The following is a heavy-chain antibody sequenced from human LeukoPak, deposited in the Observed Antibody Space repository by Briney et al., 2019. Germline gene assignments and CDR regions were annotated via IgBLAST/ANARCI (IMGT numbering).Heavy chain of an antibody. CDR2: INPSGGST. D-gene: IGHD2-21*02. J-gene: IGHJ4*02. CDR1: GYTFTSYY. V-gene: IGHV1-46*01. CDR3: ARNPEYCGGDCWFDY. Sequence: ASVKVSCKASGYTFTSYYMHWVRQAPGQGLEWMGLINPSGGSTSYAQKFQGRVTMTRDMSTSTVYMELSSLRSEDTAVYYCARNPEYCGGDCWFDYWGQGTLVTVSS.